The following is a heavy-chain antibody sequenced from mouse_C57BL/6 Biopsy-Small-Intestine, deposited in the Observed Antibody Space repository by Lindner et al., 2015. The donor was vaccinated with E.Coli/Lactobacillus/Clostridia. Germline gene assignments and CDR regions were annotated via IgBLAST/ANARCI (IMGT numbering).Heavy chain of an antibody. V-gene: IGHV1S126*01. CDR2: ISAYNGKK. CDR1: GYAFTSYG. J-gene: IGHJ4*01. CDR3: ARWGPLLGILDY. D-gene: IGHD4-1*01. Sequence: SVKVSCKASGYAFTSYGFNWMRQAPGQGLEWMGWISAYNGKKQYAQKFQDRVTMTTDTSTSTAYMELTGLISDDTAVYYCARWGPLLGILDYWGRGSLVIVSS.